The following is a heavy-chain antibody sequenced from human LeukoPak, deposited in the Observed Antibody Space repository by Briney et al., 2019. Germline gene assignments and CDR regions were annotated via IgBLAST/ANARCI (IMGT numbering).Heavy chain of an antibody. J-gene: IGHJ4*02. V-gene: IGHV1-69*01. CDR1: GGTFRSYA. D-gene: IGHD5-18*01. CDR3: ARDQGYRYGYGDFDY. CDR2: IIPIFGTA. Sequence: PVKFSCKASGGTFRSYAFSGVRQAPGQGLEWMGGIIPIFGTANYAQKFQGRVTITADESTSTAYMELSSLRSEDTAVYYCARDQGYRYGYGDFDYWGQGTLVTVSS.